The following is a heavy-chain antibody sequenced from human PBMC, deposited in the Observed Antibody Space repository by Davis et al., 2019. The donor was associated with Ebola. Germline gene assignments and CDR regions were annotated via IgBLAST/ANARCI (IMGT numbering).Heavy chain of an antibody. J-gene: IGHJ4*02. D-gene: IGHD3-3*01. V-gene: IGHV3-21*01. CDR2: ISSSSSYI. CDR3: ARESGRFLEWIKFDY. Sequence: GESLKISCTDSVITFSSYAMTWVRQAPGKGLEWVSSISSSSSYIYYADSVKGRFTISRDNAKNSLYLQMNSMRDEDTAVYYCARESGRFLEWIKFDYWGQGTLVTVSS. CDR1: VITFSSYA.